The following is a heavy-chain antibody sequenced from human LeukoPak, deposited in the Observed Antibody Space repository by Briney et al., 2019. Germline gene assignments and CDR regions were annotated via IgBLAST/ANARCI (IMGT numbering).Heavy chain of an antibody. J-gene: IGHJ4*02. D-gene: IGHD3-9*01. Sequence: SETLSLTCTVSGGSISSYYWSWIRQPPGKGLEWIGYIYYSGSTNYNPSLKSRVTISVDTSKNQFSLKLSSVTAADTAVYYCATMYYDILTGAGKFDYWGQGTLVTVSS. V-gene: IGHV4-59*08. CDR3: ATMYYDILTGAGKFDY. CDR1: GGSISSYY. CDR2: IYYSGST.